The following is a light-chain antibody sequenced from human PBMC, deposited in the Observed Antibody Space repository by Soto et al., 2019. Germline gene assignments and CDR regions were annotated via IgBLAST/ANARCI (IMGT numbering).Light chain of an antibody. V-gene: IGKV2-28*01. CDR1: QRLLHSNGYNY. J-gene: IGKJ1*01. CDR2: LDS. CDR3: MQTLETPWT. Sequence: IGMTQSPLSLTVTPGEPASISCRSSQRLLHSNGYNYLEWYVQKPGQSPQLLINLDSDRASGVPDRFSGSGSGKDFTLKISRVAAEDVGIYYCMQTLETPWTFGQGTKVEIK.